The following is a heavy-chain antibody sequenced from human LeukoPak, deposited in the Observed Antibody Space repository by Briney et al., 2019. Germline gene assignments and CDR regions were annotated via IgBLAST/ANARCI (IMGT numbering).Heavy chain of an antibody. CDR2: INPDSGGT. CDR3: ARDSFRYNDY. Sequence: ASVKVSRKASGYTFTGYYMHWVRQTPGQGLEWMGWINPDSGGTNYAQKFQGRVTMTRDTSISTAHMELSRLRSDDTAVYYCARDSFRYNDYWGQGTLVTVSS. V-gene: IGHV1-2*02. D-gene: IGHD1-20*01. CDR1: GYTFTGYY. J-gene: IGHJ4*02.